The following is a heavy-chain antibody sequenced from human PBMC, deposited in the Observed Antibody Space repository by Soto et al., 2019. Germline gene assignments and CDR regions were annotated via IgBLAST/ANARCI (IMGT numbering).Heavy chain of an antibody. D-gene: IGHD6-13*01. V-gene: IGHV3-30-3*01. CDR3: ARGSLSSTWPEYFQH. CDR2: ISYDGSNE. CDR1: GFTFSSYA. Sequence: QVQLVESGGGVVQPGRSLRLSCAASGFTFSSYAMHWVRQAPGKGLEWVAVISYDGSNEYYADSVKGRFTISKDNSKNTLYLQMNSLRAEDTAVYYCARGSLSSTWPEYFQHWGQGTLLTVSS. J-gene: IGHJ1*01.